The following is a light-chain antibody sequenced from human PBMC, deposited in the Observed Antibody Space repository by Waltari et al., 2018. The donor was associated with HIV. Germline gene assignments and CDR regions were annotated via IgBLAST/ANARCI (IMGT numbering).Light chain of an antibody. V-gene: IGKV1-27*01. Sequence: DIQMTQSPSSLSASVGDRVTITCRASQRISNYLAWYQQKPGKVPKLLIYAASTLQSGVPSRFSGSGSGTDFTLTINSLQPEDVATYYCQNYNSAPQITFGQGTRLEIK. J-gene: IGKJ5*01. CDR1: QRISNY. CDR3: QNYNSAPQIT. CDR2: AAS.